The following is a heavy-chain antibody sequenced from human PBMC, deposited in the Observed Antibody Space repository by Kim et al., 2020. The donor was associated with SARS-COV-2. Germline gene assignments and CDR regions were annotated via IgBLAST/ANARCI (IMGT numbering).Heavy chain of an antibody. D-gene: IGHD3-3*01. V-gene: IGHV5-51*01. CDR3: ARQGGFGVGAFDI. Sequence: YSPSFQGPVTISADKSISTAYLQWSSLKASDTAMYYCARQGGFGVGAFDIWGQGTMVTVSS. J-gene: IGHJ3*02.